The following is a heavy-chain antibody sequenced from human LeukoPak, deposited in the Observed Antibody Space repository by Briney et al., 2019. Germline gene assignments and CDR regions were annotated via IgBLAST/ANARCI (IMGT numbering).Heavy chain of an antibody. CDR3: ARTYYDFWSGYSNWFDP. D-gene: IGHD3-3*01. CDR1: GGSFSGYY. V-gene: IGHV4-59*10. Sequence: SETLSLTCAVYGGSFSGYYWSWIRQPPGKGLEWIGRIYTSGSTNYNPSLKSRVTMSVDTSKNQFSLKLSSVTAADTAVYYCARTYYDFWSGYSNWFDPWGQGTLVTVSS. J-gene: IGHJ5*02. CDR2: IYTSGST.